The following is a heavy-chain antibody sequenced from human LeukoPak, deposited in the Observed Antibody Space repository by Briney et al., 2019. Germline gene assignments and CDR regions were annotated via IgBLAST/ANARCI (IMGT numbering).Heavy chain of an antibody. CDR2: ISGSGGST. J-gene: IGHJ6*02. V-gene: IGHV3-23*01. D-gene: IGHD3-9*01. CDR3: AKASLGDYDILTGYYRSYYYYGMDV. Sequence: GGSLRPSCAASGFTFSSYAMSWVRQAPGKGLEWVSAISGSGGSTYYADSVKGRFTISRDNSKNTLYLQMNSLRAEDTAVYYCAKASLGDYDILTGYYRSYYYYGMDVWGQGTTVTVSS. CDR1: GFTFSSYA.